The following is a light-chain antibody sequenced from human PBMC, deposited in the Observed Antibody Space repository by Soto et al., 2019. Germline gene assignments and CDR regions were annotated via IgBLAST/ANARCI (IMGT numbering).Light chain of an antibody. CDR2: DAS. Sequence: DIQMTQSPSSLSASVGDRGTITCRASQDISNYLNWYQQRPGKAPKLLIYDASNLERGVPSRFSGTRSGTYFTFAITSLQPEDVTTYYCQQSDSLPITFGQGTRLEI. CDR3: QQSDSLPIT. V-gene: IGKV1-33*01. CDR1: QDISNY. J-gene: IGKJ5*01.